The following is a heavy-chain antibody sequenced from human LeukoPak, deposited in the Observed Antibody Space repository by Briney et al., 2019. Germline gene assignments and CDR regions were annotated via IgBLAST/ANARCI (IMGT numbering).Heavy chain of an antibody. D-gene: IGHD6-19*01. V-gene: IGHV3-7*01. CDR1: GFTFSSYW. J-gene: IGHJ3*02. CDR2: IRQDGSEK. CDR3: AKIASSGWYGAFQI. Sequence: GGSLRLSCAASGFTFSSYWMSWVRQARGKGLEWVANIRQDGSEKYYLDSVKGRFTISRDNAENSLYLQMNSLRAEDTAVYYCAKIASSGWYGAFQIWGQGTMVTVSS.